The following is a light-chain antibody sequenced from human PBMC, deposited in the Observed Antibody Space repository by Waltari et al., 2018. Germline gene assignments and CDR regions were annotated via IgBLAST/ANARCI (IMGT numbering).Light chain of an antibody. CDR2: GVT. CDR1: SRDVGDYNL. CDR3: SSYTQSRTRV. V-gene: IGLV2-23*02. Sequence: QSALTQSASVSGSPGQSITISCTGTSRDVGDYNLVSWYHQLPGRAPKLILSGVTKRPSGISDRFSGSKSGNTASLTISGLQSEDEADYYCSSYTQSRTRVFGGGTKLTVL. J-gene: IGLJ3*02.